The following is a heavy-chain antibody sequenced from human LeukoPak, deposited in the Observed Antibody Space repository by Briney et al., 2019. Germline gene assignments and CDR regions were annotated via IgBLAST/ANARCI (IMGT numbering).Heavy chain of an antibody. D-gene: IGHD1-26*01. J-gene: IGHJ4*02. CDR3: ANFLSGSYHFDY. V-gene: IGHV3-21*04. CDR1: GFTFSSYS. CDR2: ISSSSSYI. Sequence: GSLRLSCAASGFTFSSYSMNWVRQAPGKGLEWVSSISSSSSYIYYADSVKGRFTISSDNSKNTLYLQMNSLRAEDTAVYYCANFLSGSYHFDYWGQGTLVTVSS.